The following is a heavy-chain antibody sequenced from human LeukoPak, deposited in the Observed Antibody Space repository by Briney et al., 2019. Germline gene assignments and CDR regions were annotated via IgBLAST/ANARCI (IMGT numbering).Heavy chain of an antibody. CDR3: ARAPDILTGVYYFDY. CDR1: GGTFSSYA. V-gene: IGHV1-69*13. D-gene: IGHD3-9*01. Sequence: GASVKVSCKASGGTFSSYAISWVRQAPGQGLEWMGGIIPIFGTANYAQKFQGRVTITADESTSTAYMELSSLRSEDTAVYYCARAPDILTGVYYFDYWGQGTLVTVSS. J-gene: IGHJ4*02. CDR2: IIPIFGTA.